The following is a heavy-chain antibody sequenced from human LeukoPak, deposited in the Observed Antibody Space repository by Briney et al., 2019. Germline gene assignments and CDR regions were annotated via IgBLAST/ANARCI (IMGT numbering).Heavy chain of an antibody. CDR2: ISIHLSTT. D-gene: IGHD3-3*02. V-gene: IGHV3-48*03. Sequence: AGGSLRLSCAASGFTFSNYEMNWVRAAPGKGPEWVSYISIHLSTTYDADSVKGRFSNSRDNAKNSLYLQMNSRRVEDSAVYYCARLAYLDYWGQGTLVTVSS. CDR3: ARLAYLDY. CDR1: GFTFSNYE. J-gene: IGHJ4*02.